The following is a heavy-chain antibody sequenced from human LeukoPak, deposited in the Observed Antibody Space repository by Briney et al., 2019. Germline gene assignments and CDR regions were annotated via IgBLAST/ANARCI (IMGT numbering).Heavy chain of an antibody. Sequence: GASVKVSCKASGYSFSSSGINWVRQAPGHGLEWMGWISASNGNTDYAQNFKGRVTMTTDTSTSTAYMELKSLRSDDTAVYYCAREGRLAAWLVPGGWFDPWGQGNLVTVSS. CDR1: GYSFSSSG. J-gene: IGHJ5*02. CDR3: AREGRLAAWLVPGGWFDP. V-gene: IGHV1-18*01. D-gene: IGHD6-19*01. CDR2: ISASNGNT.